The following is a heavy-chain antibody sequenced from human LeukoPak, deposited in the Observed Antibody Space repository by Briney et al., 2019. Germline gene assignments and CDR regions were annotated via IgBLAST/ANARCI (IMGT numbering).Heavy chain of an antibody. D-gene: IGHD3-10*01. Sequence: SGTLSLTCTVSGGSISSCYWSWIRQPPGKGLEWVSYIYYSGSTNYNPSLKSRVTISVDTSKNQFSLKLSSVTAADTAVYYCARAVWFGELYYFDYWGQGTLVTVSS. CDR3: ARAVWFGELYYFDY. CDR1: GGSISSCY. V-gene: IGHV4-59*01. CDR2: IYYSGST. J-gene: IGHJ4*02.